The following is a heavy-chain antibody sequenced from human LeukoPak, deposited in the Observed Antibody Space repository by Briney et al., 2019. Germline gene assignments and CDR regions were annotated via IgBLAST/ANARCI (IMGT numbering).Heavy chain of an antibody. D-gene: IGHD4-23*01. J-gene: IGHJ4*02. CDR2: IYYSGST. CDR1: GGSISSYY. CDR3: ARFAYGGNPQFDY. V-gene: IGHV4-59*01. Sequence: PSETLSLTCTVSGGSISSYYWSWIRQPPGKGLEWIGYIYYSGSTNYNPSLKSRVTISVDTSKNQFSLKLSSVTAADTAVYYCARFAYGGNPQFDYWGQGTLGTVSS.